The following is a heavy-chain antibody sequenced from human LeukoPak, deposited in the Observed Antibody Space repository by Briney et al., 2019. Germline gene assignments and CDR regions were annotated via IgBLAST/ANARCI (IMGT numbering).Heavy chain of an antibody. CDR3: ARGPCSGGSCYSVRYYYGMDV. CDR1: GFTFSGYD. Sequence: PGGSLRLSCAASGFTFSGYDMHWVRQATGKGLEWVSAIGTAGDTYYPSSVKGRFTISRENAKNSLHLQMNSLRAGDTTVYYCARGPCSGGSCYSVRYYYGMDVWGQGTTVTVSS. D-gene: IGHD2-15*01. V-gene: IGHV3-13*01. CDR2: IGTAGDT. J-gene: IGHJ6*02.